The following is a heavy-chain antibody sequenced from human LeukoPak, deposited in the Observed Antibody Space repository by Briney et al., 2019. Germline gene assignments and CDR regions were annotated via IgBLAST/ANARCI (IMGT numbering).Heavy chain of an antibody. D-gene: IGHD1-26*01. CDR1: GGSISSGSYY. V-gene: IGHV4-61*02. CDR2: IYTSGST. Sequence: SETLSLTCTVSGGSISSGSYYWSWIRQPAGKGLEWIGRIYTSGSTNYNPSLKSRVTISVDTSKNQFSLKLSSVTAADTAVYYCAREPLASGSYGGYYYYYMDVWGKGTTVTISS. J-gene: IGHJ6*03. CDR3: AREPLASGSYGGYYYYYMDV.